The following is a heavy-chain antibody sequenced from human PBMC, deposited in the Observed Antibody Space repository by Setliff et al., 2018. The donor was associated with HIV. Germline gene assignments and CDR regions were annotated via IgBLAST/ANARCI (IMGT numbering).Heavy chain of an antibody. J-gene: IGHJ4*02. CDR1: GGSVTSSLYY. Sequence: SETLSLTCTVSGGSVTSSLYYWGWIRQPPGKGLEWIGTIYYGGTTYYNPSLRSRVTISVDTSRNRFFLKLTSVTAADTAVYYCGAGSNYDDSGSYSPYFDYWGQGALVTVSS. V-gene: IGHV4-39*01. CDR3: GAGSNYDDSGSYSPYFDY. CDR2: IYYGGTT. D-gene: IGHD3-3*01.